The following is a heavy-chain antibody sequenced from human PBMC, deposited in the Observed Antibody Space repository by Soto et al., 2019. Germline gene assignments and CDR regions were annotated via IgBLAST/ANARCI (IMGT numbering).Heavy chain of an antibody. J-gene: IGHJ1*01. CDR1: GFSFDSYW. CDR2: IDYDGPTT. CDR3: ARGPRASSGGTGAY. Sequence: EVQLVESGGGLVQPGGSLRLSCAASGFSFDSYWMHWVRQAPGQGPVWVSRIDYDGPTTNYADSVKGRFTISRDNAKNTLYLQMNSLRPEDTAVYYCARGPRASSGGTGAYWGQGTLVTVSA. D-gene: IGHD2-2*01. V-gene: IGHV3-74*01.